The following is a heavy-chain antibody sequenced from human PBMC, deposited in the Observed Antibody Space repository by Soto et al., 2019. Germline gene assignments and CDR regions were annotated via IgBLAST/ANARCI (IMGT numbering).Heavy chain of an antibody. Sequence: ASVKVSCKASVYTFTSYYMHWVRQAPGQGLEWMGIINPSGGSTSYAQKFQGRVTMTRDTSTSTVYMELSSLRSEDTAVYYCARKARSGSYFSWFDPWGQGTLVTVSS. CDR3: ARKARSGSYFSWFDP. J-gene: IGHJ5*02. CDR2: INPSGGST. CDR1: VYTFTSYY. V-gene: IGHV1-46*03. D-gene: IGHD3-10*01.